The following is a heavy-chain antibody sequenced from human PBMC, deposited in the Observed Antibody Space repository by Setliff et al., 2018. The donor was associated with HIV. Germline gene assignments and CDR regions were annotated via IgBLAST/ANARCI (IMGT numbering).Heavy chain of an antibody. V-gene: IGHV1-3*03. CDR1: GYNFSTYA. CDR3: VRVRVGGSPYFDY. CDR2: MNAATGKT. Sequence: ASVKVSCKAFGYNFSTYALHWVRQAPGQRLEWMGWMNAATGKTKYSEDFRDRITFTRDTSAKIGYLELTKLRSSDMATYYCVRVRVGGSPYFDYWGQGTPVTVSS. D-gene: IGHD1-26*01. J-gene: IGHJ4*02.